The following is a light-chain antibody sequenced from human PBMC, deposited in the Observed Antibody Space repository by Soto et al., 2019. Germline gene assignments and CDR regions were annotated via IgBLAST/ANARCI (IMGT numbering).Light chain of an antibody. CDR1: QSINKY. CDR3: QQSYDSPLT. V-gene: IGKV1-39*01. CDR2: AAS. J-gene: IGKJ4*01. Sequence: DIQMTQSPSSLSASVGDRVTITCRASQSINKYLNWYRQKPGKAPELLIYAASSLQNGDPSTFSGSGSGTDFTLTISSLQPEDFATYYCQQSYDSPLTFGGGTKVEIK.